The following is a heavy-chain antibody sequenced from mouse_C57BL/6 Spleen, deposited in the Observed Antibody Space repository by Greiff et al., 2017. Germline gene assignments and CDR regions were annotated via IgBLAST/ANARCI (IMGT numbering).Heavy chain of an antibody. V-gene: IGHV7-3*01. CDR1: GFTFTDYY. D-gene: IGHD2-1*01. J-gene: IGHJ3*01. CDR3: ARYWGNYPFAY. Sequence: EVQVVESGGGLVQPGGSLSLSCAASGFTFTDYYMSWVRQPPGKALEWLGFIRNKANGYTTEYSASVKGRFTISRDNSQSILYLQMNALRAEDSATYYCARYWGNYPFAYWGQGTLVTVSA. CDR2: IRNKANGYTT.